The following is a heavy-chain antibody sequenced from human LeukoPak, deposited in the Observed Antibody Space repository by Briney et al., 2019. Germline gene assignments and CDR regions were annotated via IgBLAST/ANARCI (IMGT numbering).Heavy chain of an antibody. V-gene: IGHV1-2*02. CDR1: GYTFTGHY. J-gene: IGHJ4*02. Sequence: ASVKVSCKASGYTFTGHYMHWVRQVPGQGLEWIGWINPNSGGTNYAQKFQGRVTMTTDTSMSTAYMELNSLRSDDTAVYYCARDLGSFTFDFDYWGQGTLVTVSS. D-gene: IGHD1-26*01. CDR2: INPNSGGT. CDR3: ARDLGSFTFDFDY.